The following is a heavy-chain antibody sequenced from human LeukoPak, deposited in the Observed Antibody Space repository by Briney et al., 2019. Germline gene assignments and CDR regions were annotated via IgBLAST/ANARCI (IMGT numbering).Heavy chain of an antibody. Sequence: ASVKVSCKASGYTFTGCYMHWVRQAPGQGLEWMGWINPNSGGTNYAQKFQGRVTMTRDTSISTAYMELSRLRSDDTAVYYCAREGIAANLGAFDIWGQGTMVTVSS. CDR3: AREGIAANLGAFDI. CDR1: GYTFTGCY. D-gene: IGHD6-13*01. J-gene: IGHJ3*02. CDR2: INPNSGGT. V-gene: IGHV1-2*02.